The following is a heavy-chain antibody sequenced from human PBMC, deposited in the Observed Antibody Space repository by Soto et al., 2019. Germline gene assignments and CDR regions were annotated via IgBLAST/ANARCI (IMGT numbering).Heavy chain of an antibody. CDR3: ARPLRDRYYYYGMDV. D-gene: IGHD2-21*02. J-gene: IGHJ6*02. V-gene: IGHV1-3*01. CDR2: INAGNGNT. Sequence: ASVKVSCKASGYTFTSYAMHWVRQAPGQRLEWMGWINAGNGNTKYSQKFQGRVTITRDTSASTAYMELSSLRSEDTAVYYCARPLRDRYYYYGMDVWGQGTTVTVAS. CDR1: GYTFTSYA.